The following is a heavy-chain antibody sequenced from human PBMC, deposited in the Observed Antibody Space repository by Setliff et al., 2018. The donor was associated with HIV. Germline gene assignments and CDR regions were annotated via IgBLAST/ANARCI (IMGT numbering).Heavy chain of an antibody. Sequence: ASVKVSCKTSGGTFSSHGIAWVRQAPGQGLEWVGWINVNDGFRNYAEKFQGRVTMTTHTSTTTAHMELRSLRSDDTAVYYCARESRKYYDSWSSYYRGVDYYYYMDVWGKGTTVTVSS. V-gene: IGHV1-18*01. CDR1: GGTFSSHG. CDR3: ARESRKYYDSWSSYYRGVDYYYYMDV. CDR2: INVNDGFR. J-gene: IGHJ6*03. D-gene: IGHD3-3*01.